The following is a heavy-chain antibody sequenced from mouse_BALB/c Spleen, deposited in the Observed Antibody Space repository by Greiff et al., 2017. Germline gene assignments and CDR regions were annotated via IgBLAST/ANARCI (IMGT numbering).Heavy chain of an antibody. J-gene: IGHJ2*01. D-gene: IGHD1-2*01. CDR2: ISYSGST. CDR3: ARKLRLPYYFDY. CDR1: GYSITSDYA. V-gene: IGHV3-2*02. Sequence: EVKLVESGPGLVKPSQSLSLTCTVTGYSITSDYAWNWIRQFPGNKLEWMGYISYSGSTSYNPSLKSRISITRDTSKNQFFLQLNSVTTEDTATYYCARKLRLPYYFDYWGQGTTLTVSS.